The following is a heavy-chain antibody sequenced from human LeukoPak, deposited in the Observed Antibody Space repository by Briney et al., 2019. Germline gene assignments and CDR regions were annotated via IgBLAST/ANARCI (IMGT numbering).Heavy chain of an antibody. D-gene: IGHD3-3*01. V-gene: IGHV4-30-4*08. CDR2: IYYSGST. CDR3: ARDRFWSGYTYFDY. Sequence: SQTLSLTCTVSGGSISSGDYYWRWIRRPPGKGLEWIVNIYYSGSTYYNQSLKSRVTITVDTSKNQFSLKLSSVTAADTAVYYCARDRFWSGYTYFDYWGQGTLVTVSS. CDR1: GGSISSGDYY. J-gene: IGHJ4*02.